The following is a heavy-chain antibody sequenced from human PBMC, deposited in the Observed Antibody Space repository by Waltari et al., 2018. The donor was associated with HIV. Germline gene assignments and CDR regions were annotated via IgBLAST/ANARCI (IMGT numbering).Heavy chain of an antibody. CDR3: AKGASGWSPGY. D-gene: IGHD6-19*01. Sequence: QVQLVESGGRVVQPGRSRRLSCAAFSFTSSSYAMHWVRQAPGKGLEWVAVISYYGDNKYYADSVKGRFTISRDNSKNTLYLQMNSLRAEDTAVYYCAKGASGWSPGYWGQGTLVTVSS. CDR1: SFTSSSYA. V-gene: IGHV3-30*18. CDR2: ISYYGDNK. J-gene: IGHJ4*02.